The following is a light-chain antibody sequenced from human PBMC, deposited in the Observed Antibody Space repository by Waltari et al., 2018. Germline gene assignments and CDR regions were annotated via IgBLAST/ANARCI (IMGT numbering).Light chain of an antibody. CDR3: SSYTSSSRV. CDR2: DVS. V-gene: IGLV2-14*01. CDR1: SSDAGGHNY. J-gene: IGLJ2*01. Sequence: QSALTQPASVSGSPGQSITISCTGTSSDAGGHNYVSWYQQHPGKAPKLMIYDVSKRPSGVSNRFSGSKSGNTASLTISGLQAEDEADYYCSSYTSSSRVFGGGTKLTVL.